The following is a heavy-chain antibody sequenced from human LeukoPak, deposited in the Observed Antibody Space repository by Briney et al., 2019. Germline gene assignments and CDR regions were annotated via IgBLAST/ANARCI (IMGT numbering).Heavy chain of an antibody. J-gene: IGHJ4*02. CDR2: IYHSGST. CDR3: ARTGYSGYVSDFDY. CDR1: GYSISRDYY. Sequence: SETLSLTCAVSGYSISRDYYWGWIRQPPGKGLEWIGSIYHSGSTYYNPSLKSRVTISVDTSKNQFSLKLSSVTAADTAVYYCARTGYSGYVSDFDYWGQGTLVTVSS. V-gene: IGHV4-38-2*01. D-gene: IGHD5-12*01.